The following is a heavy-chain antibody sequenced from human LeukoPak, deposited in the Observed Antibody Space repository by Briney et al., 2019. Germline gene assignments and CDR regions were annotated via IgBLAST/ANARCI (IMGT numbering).Heavy chain of an antibody. J-gene: IGHJ4*02. CDR2: ISGSGGST. V-gene: IGHV3-23*01. CDR1: GFTFSSYA. Sequence: QSGGSLRLSCAASGFTFSSYAMSWARQAPGKGLEWVSAISGSGGSTYYADSVKGRFTISRDNSKNTLYLQMNSLRAEDTAVYYCAKCGSYYDSSGYTFDYWGQGTLVTVSS. CDR3: AKCGSYYDSSGYTFDY. D-gene: IGHD3-22*01.